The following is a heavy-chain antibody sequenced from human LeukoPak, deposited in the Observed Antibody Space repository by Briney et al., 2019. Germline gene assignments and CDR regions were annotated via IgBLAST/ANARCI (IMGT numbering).Heavy chain of an antibody. V-gene: IGHV3-21*01. CDR1: GFTFSSYS. D-gene: IGHD4-17*01. CDR2: ISSSSSYI. Sequence: GGSLRLSCVASGFTFSSYSMNWVRQAPGKGLEWVSSISSSSSYIYYADSVKGRFTISRDNAKNSLYLQMNSLRAEDTAVYYCARDSPARRDGDYEDFDYWGQGTLVTVSS. J-gene: IGHJ4*02. CDR3: ARDSPARRDGDYEDFDY.